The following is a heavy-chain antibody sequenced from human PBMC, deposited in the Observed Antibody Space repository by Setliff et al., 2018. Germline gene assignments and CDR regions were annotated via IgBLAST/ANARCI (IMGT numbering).Heavy chain of an antibody. J-gene: IGHJ6*03. CDR3: ARASRFGTIKYRGDYYMDV. CDR2: INTNTGNP. CDR1: GYTFTTYA. Sequence: ASVKVSCKASGYTFTTYAISWMRQAPGQGLEWMGWINTNTGNPSYAQGFTGRFVFSLDTSVSTAYLQISSLKAEDTDLYYCARASRFGTIKYRGDYYMDVWGKGTTVTVSS. D-gene: IGHD3-10*01. V-gene: IGHV7-4-1*02.